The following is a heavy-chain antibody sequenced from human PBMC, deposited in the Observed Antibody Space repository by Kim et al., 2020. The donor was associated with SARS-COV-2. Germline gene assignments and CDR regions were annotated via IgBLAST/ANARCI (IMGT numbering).Heavy chain of an antibody. Sequence: SETLSLTCTVSGGSISSTSYYWGWIRQPPGKGLEWIGTMYYNGNTYYNPSLRSRVTMSMDTSRNHFSLQLTSVTAAATAVYYCARQPEANWFDPWGQG. CDR1: GGSISSTSYY. V-gene: IGHV4-39*01. CDR3: ARQPEANWFDP. CDR2: MYYNGNT. J-gene: IGHJ5*02.